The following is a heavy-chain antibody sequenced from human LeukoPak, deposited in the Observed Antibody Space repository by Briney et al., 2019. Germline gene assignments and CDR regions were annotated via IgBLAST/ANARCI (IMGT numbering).Heavy chain of an antibody. V-gene: IGHV3-23*01. J-gene: IGHJ4*02. CDR1: GFTFSNYA. CDR3: AKDRDVWGSLLDY. Sequence: GSLRLSCAASGFTFSNYAMSWVRQAPGKGLEWVSAISGSGYTTYYAGSVKGRFTISRDNSKNTLYLQMHSLRAEDTAVYYCAKDRDVWGSLLDYWGQGTLVTVS. D-gene: IGHD3-16*01. CDR2: ISGSGYTT.